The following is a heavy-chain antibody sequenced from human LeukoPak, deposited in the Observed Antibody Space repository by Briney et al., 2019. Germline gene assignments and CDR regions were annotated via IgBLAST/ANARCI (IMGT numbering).Heavy chain of an antibody. Sequence: GASVTLSCKASGYTFTIYGISWVRQSPGQGREWMGWIGAYNGNTNYTQKLQGRVTITKDTSTSTAYMELRRLRSDDTAVYYCARDRGNGVQEWLFLLYGYYYMDVWGKGTTVTVSS. D-gene: IGHD3-3*01. CDR2: IGAYNGNT. CDR1: GYTFTIYG. V-gene: IGHV1-18*01. J-gene: IGHJ6*03. CDR3: ARDRGNGVQEWLFLLYGYYYMDV.